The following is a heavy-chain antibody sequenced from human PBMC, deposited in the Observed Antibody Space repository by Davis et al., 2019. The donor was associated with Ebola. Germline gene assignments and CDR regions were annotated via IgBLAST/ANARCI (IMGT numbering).Heavy chain of an antibody. CDR3: ASLRRTITGMDDGFDI. Sequence: GESLKISCKGSGYSFTSYWIAWVRQMPGKGPEWMGIIYTGDSDTRYSPSFRGQVIISADKSMKTAFLQWSSLKASDSGMYYCASLRRTITGMDDGFDIWGEGTMVTVSS. J-gene: IGHJ3*02. D-gene: IGHD2-8*02. V-gene: IGHV5-51*01. CDR1: GYSFTSYW. CDR2: IYTGDSDT.